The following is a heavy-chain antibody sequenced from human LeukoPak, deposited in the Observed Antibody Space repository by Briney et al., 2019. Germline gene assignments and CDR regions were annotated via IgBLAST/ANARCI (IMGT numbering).Heavy chain of an antibody. CDR1: RFTFSSYE. CDR3: ARVISGAFSDY. V-gene: IGHV3-48*03. D-gene: IGHD7-27*01. Sequence: PGGSLRLSCAASRFTFSSYEMNWVRRAPGKGLESVAYISSSGSITYYADSVKGRFTISRDNANNSLSLLMNSLRAEDTAVYYCARVISGAFSDYWGQGTLVTVS. CDR2: ISSSGSIT. J-gene: IGHJ4*02.